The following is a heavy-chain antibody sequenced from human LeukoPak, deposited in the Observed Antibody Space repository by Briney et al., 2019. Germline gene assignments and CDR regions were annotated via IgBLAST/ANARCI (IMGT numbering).Heavy chain of an antibody. Sequence: PSETLSLTCTVSGDSLGSYHWSWIRQPPGKGLEWIGYISYSGSTSYNPSLKSRVTISVDTSKNQFSLKLSSVTAADTAVYYCARVGRGDHTWGSYYYDHWGQGTLVTVSS. J-gene: IGHJ4*02. D-gene: IGHD3-16*01. V-gene: IGHV4-59*01. CDR2: ISYSGST. CDR1: GDSLGSYH. CDR3: ARVGRGDHTWGSYYYDH.